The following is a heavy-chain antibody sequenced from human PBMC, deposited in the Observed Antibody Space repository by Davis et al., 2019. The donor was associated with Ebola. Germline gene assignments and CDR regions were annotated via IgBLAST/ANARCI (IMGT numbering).Heavy chain of an antibody. V-gene: IGHV3-48*01. J-gene: IGHJ5*01. CDR2: ISPSSSTT. CDR1: GFTFRIYG. D-gene: IGHD5-24*01. CDR3: TKKGRSHGFTFFDS. Sequence: GESLKISCVASGFTFRIYGMNWVRQAPAKGLEWISYISPSSSTTYYADSVKGRFTISRDSSRNTLYLQMNSLRAEDTALYYCTKKGRSHGFTFFDSWGQGNSVSVSS.